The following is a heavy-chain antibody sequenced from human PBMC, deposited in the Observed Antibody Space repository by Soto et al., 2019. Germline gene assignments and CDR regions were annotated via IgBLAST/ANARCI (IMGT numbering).Heavy chain of an antibody. CDR3: ARDLRVYYDSSGYYYYYGMDV. V-gene: IGHV1-69*13. CDR1: GGTFSSYA. Sequence: SVKVSCKASGGTFSSYAISWVRQAPGQGLEWMRGIIPIFGTANYAQKFQGRVTITADESTSTAYMELSSLRSEDTAVYYCARDLRVYYDSSGYYYYYGMDVWGQGTTVTVSS. D-gene: IGHD3-22*01. CDR2: IIPIFGTA. J-gene: IGHJ6*02.